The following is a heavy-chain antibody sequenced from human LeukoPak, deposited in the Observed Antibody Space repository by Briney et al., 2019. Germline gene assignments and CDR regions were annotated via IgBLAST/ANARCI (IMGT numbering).Heavy chain of an antibody. Sequence: ASVKVSCKASGYTFTGYYMHWVRQAPGQGLEWMGWINPNSGGTNYAQKFQGRVTMTRDTSISTAYMELSRLRSDDTAVYYCARDFWSGYLGADYWGQGTLVTVSS. CDR1: GYTFTGYY. V-gene: IGHV1-2*02. CDR2: INPNSGGT. J-gene: IGHJ4*02. D-gene: IGHD3-3*01. CDR3: ARDFWSGYLGADY.